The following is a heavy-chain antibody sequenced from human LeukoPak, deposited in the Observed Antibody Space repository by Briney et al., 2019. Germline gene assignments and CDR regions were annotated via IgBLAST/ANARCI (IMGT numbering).Heavy chain of an antibody. Sequence: ASVKVSCKASGYTFTGYYMYWVRQAPGQGLEWMGWINPNSGGTNYAQKFQGRVTMTRDTSISTAYMELSRLRSDDTAVYYCARDLYYYDSSGYYYYFDYWGQGTLVTVSS. CDR2: INPNSGGT. D-gene: IGHD3-22*01. CDR1: GYTFTGYY. V-gene: IGHV1-2*02. J-gene: IGHJ4*02. CDR3: ARDLYYYDSSGYYYYFDY.